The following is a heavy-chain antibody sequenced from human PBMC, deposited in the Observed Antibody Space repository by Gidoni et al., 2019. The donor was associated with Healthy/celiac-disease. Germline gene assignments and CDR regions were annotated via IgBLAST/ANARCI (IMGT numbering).Heavy chain of an antibody. CDR1: GYTLTELS. V-gene: IGHV1-24*01. J-gene: IGHJ4*02. Sequence: QVQLVQSGAEVKKPGASVKVSCKVSGYTLTELSMHWVRQAPGKGLEWMGGFDPEDGETIYAQKFQGRVTMTEDTSTDTAYMELSSLRSEDTAVYYCATVKYCSGGSCYSFDYWGQGTLVTVSS. CDR3: ATVKYCSGGSCYSFDY. CDR2: FDPEDGET. D-gene: IGHD2-15*01.